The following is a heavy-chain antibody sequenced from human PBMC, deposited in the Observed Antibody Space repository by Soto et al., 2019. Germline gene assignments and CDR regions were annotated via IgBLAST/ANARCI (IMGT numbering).Heavy chain of an antibody. CDR3: AKYYYGSGSYKYQPLDY. CDR2: ISGSSTTT. V-gene: IGHV3-23*01. D-gene: IGHD3-10*01. J-gene: IGHJ4*02. CDR1: GFTFSIYG. Sequence: GGSLRLSCAASGFTFSIYGMSWVRQAPGQGLEWISGISGSSTTTYHADSVKGRFTVFRDNSKNTLYLQMNSLRAEDTAVYYCAKYYYGSGSYKYQPLDYWGQGTLVTAPQ.